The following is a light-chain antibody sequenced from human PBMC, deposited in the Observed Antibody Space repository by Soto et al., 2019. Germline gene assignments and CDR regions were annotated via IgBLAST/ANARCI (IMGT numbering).Light chain of an antibody. CDR1: QSVTRS. CDR2: HAS. CDR3: QQYHDWPPIT. J-gene: IGKJ5*01. V-gene: IGKV3-15*01. Sequence: EIVLTQSPVTVSVSPGESVTLSCRASQSVTRSLAWHQQIPGQAPRLLVYHASVRATGIPARFTGSGSGTEFSLTISNLQSEDFAIYFCQQYHDWPPITFGQGTRLEI.